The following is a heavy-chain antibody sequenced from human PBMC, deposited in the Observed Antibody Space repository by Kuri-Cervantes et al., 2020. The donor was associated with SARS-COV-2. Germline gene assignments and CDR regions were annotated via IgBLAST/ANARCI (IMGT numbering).Heavy chain of an antibody. CDR3: ARGGGVAANYYYYYYMDV. CDR1: GYTFTSYG. CDR2: ISACNGNT. V-gene: IGHV1-18*01. J-gene: IGHJ6*03. Sequence: ASVKVSCKASGYTFTSYGTSWVRQAPGQGLEWMGWISACNGNTNYAQKLQGRVTMTTDTSTSTAYMELRSLRSDDTAVYYCARGGGVAANYYYYYYMDVWGKGTTVTVSS. D-gene: IGHD2-15*01.